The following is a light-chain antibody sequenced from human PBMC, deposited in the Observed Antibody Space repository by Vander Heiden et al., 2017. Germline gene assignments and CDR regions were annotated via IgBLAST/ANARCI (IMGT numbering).Light chain of an antibody. CDR1: SAKIGAGYD. CDR3: QSYDSSLSGYV. CDR2: GNS. Sequence: LTQPPPLTGPPGPGVTISCTGSSAKIGAGYDVHWYQQLPGAAPKRLIYGNSNRPSGVPDRFSGSKSGTSASLAITGLQAEDEADYYCQSYDSSLSGYVFGTGTKVTVL. J-gene: IGLJ1*01. V-gene: IGLV1-40*01.